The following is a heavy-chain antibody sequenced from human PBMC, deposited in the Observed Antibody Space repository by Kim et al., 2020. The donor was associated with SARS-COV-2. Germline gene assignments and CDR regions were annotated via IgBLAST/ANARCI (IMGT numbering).Heavy chain of an antibody. CDR1: GFTFSSYD. V-gene: IGHV3-13*05. Sequence: GGSLRLSCAASGFTFSSYDMHWVRQATGKGLEWVSVIGTAGDPYYPGSVKGRFTISRENAKNSLYLQMNSLRAGDTAVYYCARGDRAIAAAGYYYYGMDVWGQGTTVTVSS. CDR3: ARGDRAIAAAGYYYYGMDV. J-gene: IGHJ6*02. D-gene: IGHD6-13*01. CDR2: IGTAGDP.